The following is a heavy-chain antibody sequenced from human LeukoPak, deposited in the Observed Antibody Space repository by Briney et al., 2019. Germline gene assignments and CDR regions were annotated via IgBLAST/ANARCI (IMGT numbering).Heavy chain of an antibody. D-gene: IGHD3-22*01. CDR2: IYYSGST. V-gene: IGHV4-39*01. CDR1: GFTFSSYA. Sequence: GSLRLSCAASGFTFSSYAMSWIRQPPGKGLEWIGSIYYSGSTYYNPSLKSRVTISVDTSKNQFSLKLSSVTAADTAVYYCARSDSSGYYDFDYWGQGTLVTVSS. CDR3: ARSDSSGYYDFDY. J-gene: IGHJ4*02.